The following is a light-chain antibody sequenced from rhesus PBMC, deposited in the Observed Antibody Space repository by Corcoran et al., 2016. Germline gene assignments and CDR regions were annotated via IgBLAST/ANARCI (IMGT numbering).Light chain of an antibody. CDR1: QGISSW. J-gene: IGKJ3*01. CDR2: KAA. Sequence: DIQMTQSPSSLSASVGDTVTITCRASQGISSWLAWYQQKPGKAPKLLIYKAASLQSGVPSRFSGSGSGTDFTLTISSLQSEDFATYYCQQDSSRIFTFGPGTKLDIK. V-gene: IGKV1-22*01. CDR3: QQDSSRIFT.